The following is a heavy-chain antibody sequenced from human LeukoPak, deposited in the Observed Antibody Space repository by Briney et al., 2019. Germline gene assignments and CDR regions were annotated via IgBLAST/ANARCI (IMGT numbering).Heavy chain of an antibody. V-gene: IGHV3-7*01. CDR2: IKGDGGKK. D-gene: IGHD2-2*02. J-gene: IGHJ6*03. CDR1: GFTFSSSW. CDR3: ARVGVVVVPAAIVYYYYYYYMDV. Sequence: GGSLRLSCAASGFTFSSSWMSWVRQAPGKGLEWVANIKGDGGKKYYVDSVKGRFTVSRDNAKNLLYLQMNSLRAEDTAVYYCARVGVVVVPAAIVYYYYYYYMDVWGKGTTVTVSS.